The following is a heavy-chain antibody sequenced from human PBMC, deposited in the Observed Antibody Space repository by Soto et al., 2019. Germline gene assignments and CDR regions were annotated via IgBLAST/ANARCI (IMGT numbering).Heavy chain of an antibody. CDR2: VSASGLNT. CDR3: AKDRPRGTPGYFFDY. D-gene: IGHD3-16*01. Sequence: EVQLLESGGKLVQPGGSLTLSCAASGFTFSTYAMAWVRQAPGKGLEWVSGVSASGLNTDYADPVKGRFYISRDNSKNTVSLHMNSLRAEDTALYWCAKDRPRGTPGYFFDYWGKGTPVTVSS. J-gene: IGHJ4*02. V-gene: IGHV3-23*01. CDR1: GFTFSTYA.